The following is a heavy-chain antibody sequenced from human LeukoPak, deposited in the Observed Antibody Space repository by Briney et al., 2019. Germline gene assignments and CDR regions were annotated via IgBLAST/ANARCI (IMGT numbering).Heavy chain of an antibody. CDR3: ARARIAAAGKGCYFDY. V-gene: IGHV4-59*10. CDR2: IYTSGST. J-gene: IGHJ4*02. Sequence: PSETLSLTCAVYGGSFSGYYWSWIRQPAGKGLEWIGRIYTSGSTNYNPSLKSRVTMSVDTSKNQFSLKLSSVTAADTAVYYCARARIAAAGKGCYFDYWGQGTLVTVSS. D-gene: IGHD6-13*01. CDR1: GGSFSGYY.